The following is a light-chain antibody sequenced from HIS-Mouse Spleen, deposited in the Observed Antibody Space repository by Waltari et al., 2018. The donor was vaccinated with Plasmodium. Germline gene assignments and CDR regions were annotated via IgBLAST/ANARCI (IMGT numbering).Light chain of an antibody. J-gene: IGKJ2*01. Sequence: EIVLTQSPGTLSLSPGERATLSCRASQSVSSSYLAWYQQKPGQAPRLLIYGASSMATGIPDRFSGSGSVTDFTLTISRLDPEDFAVYYCQQYGSSPYTFGQGTKLEIK. V-gene: IGKV3-20*01. CDR3: QQYGSSPYT. CDR2: GAS. CDR1: QSVSSSY.